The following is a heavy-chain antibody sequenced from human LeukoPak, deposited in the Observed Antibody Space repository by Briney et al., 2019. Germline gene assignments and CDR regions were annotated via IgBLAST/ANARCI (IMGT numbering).Heavy chain of an antibody. D-gene: IGHD5-12*01. V-gene: IGHV3-9*01. CDR1: GFTFYDYA. CDR3: ARGPSGYHNT. CDR2: ISWNSGRI. Sequence: GGSLRLSCAASGFTFYDYAMHWVRQGPGKGLEWVPGISWNSGRIVYADSVKGRITISRDNSKNTLYLQMNSLRAEDTAVYYCARGPSGYHNTGGQGTLVTVSS. J-gene: IGHJ4*02.